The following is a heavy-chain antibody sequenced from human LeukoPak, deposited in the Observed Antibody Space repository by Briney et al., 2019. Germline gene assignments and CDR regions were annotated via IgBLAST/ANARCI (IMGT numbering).Heavy chain of an antibody. CDR2: ISSSSSTI. CDR1: GFTFSSYS. D-gene: IGHD6-6*01. V-gene: IGHV3-48*01. J-gene: IGHJ4*02. CDR3: ARDQGLVTVHYFDY. Sequence: GGSLRLSCAASGFTFSSYSMNWVRQAPGKGLEWVSYISSSSSTIYYADSVKGRFTISRDNAKNSLYLQMNGLRAEDTAVYYCARDQGLVTVHYFDYWGQGTLVTVSS.